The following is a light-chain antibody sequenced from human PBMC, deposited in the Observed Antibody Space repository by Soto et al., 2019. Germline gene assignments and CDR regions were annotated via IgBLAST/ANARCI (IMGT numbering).Light chain of an antibody. J-gene: IGKJ5*01. Sequence: IQMTQSPSSLSASVGDRVTITCQATQDIRKYLNWYQQKPGKAPKLLIYDASSLETGGPSRFSGRGSGTDFTLTISSLQPEDFATYYCQQYDNLPLSFGQGTRLDIK. V-gene: IGKV1-33*01. CDR3: QQYDNLPLS. CDR1: QDIRKY. CDR2: DAS.